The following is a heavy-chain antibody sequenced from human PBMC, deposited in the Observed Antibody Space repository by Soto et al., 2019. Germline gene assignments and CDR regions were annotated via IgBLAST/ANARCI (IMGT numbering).Heavy chain of an antibody. CDR2: IIPILGIA. CDR3: AGALVSGSYWTESPNFDY. J-gene: IGHJ4*02. D-gene: IGHD3-10*01. CDR1: GGTFSSYT. V-gene: IGHV1-69*02. Sequence: QVQLGQSGAEVKKPGSSVKVSCKASGGTFSSYTISWMRQAPGQGIEWMGGIIPILGIAYYAQKFQGGVPITSDKTTSTACMEVSSLRSEDTAVDYCAGALVSGSYWTESPNFDYWGRETLVTVCS.